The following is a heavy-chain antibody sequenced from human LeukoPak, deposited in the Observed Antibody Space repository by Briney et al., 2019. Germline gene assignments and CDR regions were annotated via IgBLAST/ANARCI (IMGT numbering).Heavy chain of an antibody. J-gene: IGHJ5*02. CDR1: GYSFTSFW. Sequence: GESLMISFMGSGYSFTSFWIGWVRQMPGKGLVLMRIIYPGDSDTRYSPSFQCPVTISADKSISTAYLQWSSLKASDTAMYYCARQEDIVVFPWGQGTLVTVSS. D-gene: IGHD2-15*01. CDR3: ARQEDIVVFP. CDR2: IYPGDSDT. V-gene: IGHV5-51*01.